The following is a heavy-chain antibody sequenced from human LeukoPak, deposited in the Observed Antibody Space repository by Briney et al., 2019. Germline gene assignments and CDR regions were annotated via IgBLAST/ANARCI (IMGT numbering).Heavy chain of an antibody. V-gene: IGHV4-61*02. CDR1: GGSINSGSYY. J-gene: IGHJ6*03. D-gene: IGHD6-19*01. CDR3: ARERYSSGWPYYYYYYYMDV. CDR2: IYTSGST. Sequence: PSQTLSLTCTVSGGSINSGSYYWSWLRQPAGKGLEWLGRIYTSGSTNYNPSLKSRVTISVDTSKNQFSLKLSSVTAADTAVYYCARERYSSGWPYYYYYYYMDVWGKGTTVTISS.